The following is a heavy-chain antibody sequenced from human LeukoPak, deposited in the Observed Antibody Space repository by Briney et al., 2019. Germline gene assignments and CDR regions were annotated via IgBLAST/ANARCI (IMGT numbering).Heavy chain of an antibody. CDR2: IYYSGST. Sequence: PSETLSLTCTVSGDSISTSSSYWGWIRQPPGKGLEWLGSIYYSGSTYYNPSLKSRVTISVDTSKNQFSLNLYSVTAADTAMFLCARAYYYEYRQIDYWGQGTLVTVSS. CDR1: GDSISTSSSY. V-gene: IGHV4-39*01. D-gene: IGHD3-22*01. J-gene: IGHJ4*02. CDR3: ARAYYYEYRQIDY.